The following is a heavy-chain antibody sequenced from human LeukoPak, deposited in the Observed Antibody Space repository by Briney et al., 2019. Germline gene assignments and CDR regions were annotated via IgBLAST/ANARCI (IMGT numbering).Heavy chain of an antibody. V-gene: IGHV1-58*01. D-gene: IGHD3-9*01. CDR2: IVVGSGNT. Sequence: SVKVSCKASGFTFTSSAVQWVRQARGQRLEWIGWIVVGSGNTNYAQKFQERVTITRDMSTSTAYMELSSLRSEDTAVYYYAADQRGAQGPFANYWGQGTLVTVSS. J-gene: IGHJ4*02. CDR1: GFTFTSSA. CDR3: AADQRGAQGPFANY.